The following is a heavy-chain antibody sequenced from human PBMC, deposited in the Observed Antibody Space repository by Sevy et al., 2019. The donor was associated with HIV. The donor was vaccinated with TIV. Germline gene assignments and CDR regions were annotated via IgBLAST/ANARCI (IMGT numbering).Heavy chain of an antibody. V-gene: IGHV3-30*02. Sequence: GGSLRLSCVASKFPFRSNGFHWVRQPPGKGLEWLSYINFDGSDRKYADSVKGRFTVSRDNSKNTLYLQMNSLIAEDTAVYYCAKDLRVVIPAAMQPADLWGQGILVTVSS. J-gene: IGHJ5*02. D-gene: IGHD2-2*01. CDR3: AKDLRVVIPAAMQPADL. CDR2: INFDGSDR. CDR1: KFPFRSNG.